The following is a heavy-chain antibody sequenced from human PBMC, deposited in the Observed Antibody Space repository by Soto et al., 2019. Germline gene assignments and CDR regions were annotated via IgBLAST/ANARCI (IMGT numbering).Heavy chain of an antibody. J-gene: IGHJ6*02. V-gene: IGHV3-23*01. CDR3: AKADPFYCTNGVCYGRNYYYGMDV. CDR1: GFTFSSYA. D-gene: IGHD2-8*01. CDR2: ISGSGGST. Sequence: PGGSLRLSCAASGFTFSSYAMSWVRQAPGKGLEWVSAISGSGGSTYYADSVKGRFTISRDNSKNTLYLQMNSLRAEDTAVYYCAKADPFYCTNGVCYGRNYYYGMDVWGQGTTVTVSS.